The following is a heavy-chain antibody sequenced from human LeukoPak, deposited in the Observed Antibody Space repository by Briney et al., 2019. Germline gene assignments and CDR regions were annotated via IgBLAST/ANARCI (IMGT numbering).Heavy chain of an antibody. J-gene: IGHJ4*02. CDR3: ARAAIEGATTDLDY. CDR1: GGSISSYY. D-gene: IGHD1-26*01. Sequence: PSETLSLTCTVSGGSISSYYWSWIRQPPGKGLEWIGYIYYDGGFNYNPSLKSRVTISVDTSRNQFSLKVTSVTAADTAVYYCARAAIEGATTDLDYWGQGTLVTVSS. V-gene: IGHV4-59*01. CDR2: IYYDGGF.